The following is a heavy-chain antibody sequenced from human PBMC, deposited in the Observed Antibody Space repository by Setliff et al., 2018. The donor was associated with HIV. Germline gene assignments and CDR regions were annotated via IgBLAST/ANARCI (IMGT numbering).Heavy chain of an antibody. CDR2: IYTSGRT. J-gene: IGHJ4*02. Sequence: SETLSLTCTVSGGSMSTYYWSWIRQPPGKGLEWIGYIYTSGRTNYNPSLKSRVTISVDTSKNQFSLNLSSVTAADTAVYYCASLFHDTSAPWLYYFDHWGQGTLVTVS. CDR1: GGSMSTYY. V-gene: IGHV4-4*08. CDR3: ASLFHDTSAPWLYYFDH. D-gene: IGHD3-22*01.